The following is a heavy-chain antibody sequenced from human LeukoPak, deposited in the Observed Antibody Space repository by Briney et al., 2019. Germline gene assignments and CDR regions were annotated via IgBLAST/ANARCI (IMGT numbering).Heavy chain of an antibody. CDR2: INTDTGKP. V-gene: IGHV7-4-1*02. CDR3: ARAYQRLGELSLLDY. Sequence: GASVKVSCKASGYTFSRYAINWVRQAPGQGLEWVGWINTDTGKPAYAQDFTGRFVFSLDTSVSTAYLQITSLKADDTAVYYCARAYQRLGELSLLDYWGQGTLVTVSS. CDR1: GYTFSRYA. D-gene: IGHD3-16*02. J-gene: IGHJ4*02.